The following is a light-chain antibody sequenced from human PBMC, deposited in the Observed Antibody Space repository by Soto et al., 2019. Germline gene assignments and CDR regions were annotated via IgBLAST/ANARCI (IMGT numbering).Light chain of an antibody. Sequence: EIVLTQSPGTLSLSPGERATLSCRASQSVSSTYLAWYQQKSGQAPRLLIYGAFSRATGIPDRFSGGGSGTDFTLTISRLEPEDFAVYYCQQYGSSPITFGQGTRLEIK. V-gene: IGKV3-20*01. CDR3: QQYGSSPIT. CDR2: GAF. CDR1: QSVSSTY. J-gene: IGKJ5*01.